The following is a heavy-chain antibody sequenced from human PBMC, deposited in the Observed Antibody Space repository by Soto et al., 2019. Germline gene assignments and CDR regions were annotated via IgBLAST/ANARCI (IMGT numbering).Heavy chain of an antibody. V-gene: IGHV4-4*07. CDR2: VYSTGTI. J-gene: IGHJ5*02. D-gene: IGHD3-10*01. Sequence: SETLSLTCTVSCDSISYYSWAWIRQSAGKGLEWIGRVYSTGTIFYNPSLKSRATMSVDTSKNQFSLKLTSVNAADTAVYYCARDGFGRNTRAFDPWGQGTLVTVSS. CDR3: ARDGFGRNTRAFDP. CDR1: CDSISYYS.